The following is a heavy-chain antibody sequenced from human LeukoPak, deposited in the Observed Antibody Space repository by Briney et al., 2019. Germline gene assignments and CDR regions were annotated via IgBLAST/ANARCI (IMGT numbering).Heavy chain of an antibody. J-gene: IGHJ4*02. CDR1: GFTFSDYD. V-gene: IGHV3-21*01. CDR3: GRAFPPLRTSSAGDL. D-gene: IGHD3-16*01. Sequence: GGSLRLSCSASGFTFSDYDMNWVRQAPGKGLEWVSSISGLSSYTYYGESVKGRFSISRDNAKNSLYLQMNSLGAEETATYYCGRAFPPLRTSSAGDLWGQRILVTVSS. CDR2: ISGLSSYT.